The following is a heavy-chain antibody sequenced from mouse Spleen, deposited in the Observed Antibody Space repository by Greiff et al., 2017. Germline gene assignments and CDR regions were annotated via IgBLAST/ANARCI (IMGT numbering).Heavy chain of an antibody. J-gene: IGHJ3*01. CDR3: ARSLYGSSYGFAY. D-gene: IGHD1-1*01. CDR1: GYTFTSYT. Sequence: QVQLKESGAELARPGASVKMSCKASGYTFTSYTMHWVKQRPGQGLEWIGYINPSSGYTKYNQKFKDKATLTADKSSSTAYMQLSSLTSEDSAVYYCARSLYGSSYGFAYWGQGTLVTVSA. CDR2: INPSSGYT. V-gene: IGHV1-4*01.